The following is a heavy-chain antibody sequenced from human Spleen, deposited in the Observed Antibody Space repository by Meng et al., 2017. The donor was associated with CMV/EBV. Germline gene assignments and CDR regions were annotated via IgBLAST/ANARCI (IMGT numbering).Heavy chain of an antibody. CDR3: ARLTEEGFDP. CDR1: GYTVTRYD. Sequence: YKTTGYTVTRYDMKWVGKATGQGLEWMGWMNTNSNDVGYAQKFQDRVTMTTNTSINTAYMELSSLRFEDTAVYYCARLTEEGFDPWGQGTLVTVSS. D-gene: IGHD1-14*01. J-gene: IGHJ5*02. V-gene: IGHV1-8*01. CDR2: MNTNSNDV.